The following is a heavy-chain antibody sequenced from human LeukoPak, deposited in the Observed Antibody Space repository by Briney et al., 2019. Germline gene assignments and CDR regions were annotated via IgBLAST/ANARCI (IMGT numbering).Heavy chain of an antibody. V-gene: IGHV1-2*02. CDR2: INPKNGGT. CDR1: GYTFTSYY. J-gene: IGHJ4*02. CDR3: VRDHYVSGNYVLDDY. Sequence: VASVKVSCKASGYTFTSYYMHWVRQAPGQGLEWMGWINPKNGGTNYAQKFQGRVTMTRDTSISAAYMVLSRLRSDDTAVYYCVRDHYVSGNYVLDDYWGQGTLVTVSS. D-gene: IGHD3-16*01.